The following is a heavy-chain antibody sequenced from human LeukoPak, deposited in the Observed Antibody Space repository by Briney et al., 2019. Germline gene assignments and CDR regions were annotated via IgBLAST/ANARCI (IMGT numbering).Heavy chain of an antibody. Sequence: SETLSLTCTVSGGSISSSSYYWGWIRQPPGKGLEWIGSIYHSGSTYYNPSLKSRVTISVDTSKNQFSLKLSSVTAADTAVYYCARGLSGSRNYYFDYWGQGTLVTVSS. CDR3: ARGLSGSRNYYFDY. V-gene: IGHV4-39*07. CDR2: IYHSGST. CDR1: GGSISSSSYY. J-gene: IGHJ4*02. D-gene: IGHD1-26*01.